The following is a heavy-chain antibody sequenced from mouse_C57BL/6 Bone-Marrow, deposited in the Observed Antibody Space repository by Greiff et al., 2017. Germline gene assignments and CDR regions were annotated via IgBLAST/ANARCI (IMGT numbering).Heavy chain of an antibody. CDR2: INPGNGDT. V-gene: IGHV1-12*01. Sequence: QVQLQQSGAELVRPGASVKMSCKASGYTFTSYNMPWVKQTPRQGLEWFGAINPGNGDTSYNQKFKGKATLTVDSSSSTAYMQLSSLTSEDSAVYFCAGGTDYWGQGTTLTVSS. CDR1: GYTFTSYN. J-gene: IGHJ2*01. CDR3: AGGTDY. D-gene: IGHD1-1*02.